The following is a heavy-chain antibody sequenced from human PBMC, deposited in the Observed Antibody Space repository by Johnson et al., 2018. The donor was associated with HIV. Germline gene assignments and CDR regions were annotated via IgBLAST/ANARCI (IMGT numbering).Heavy chain of an antibody. CDR1: GFTFSSYA. Sequence: VQLVESGGGVVQPGRSLRLSCTASGFTFSSYAMSWVRQAPGKGLEWVSAISGSGGSTYYADSVKGRFTISRDNSKNTLYLQMNSLRAEDTAVYYCARDGRITGTKDAFDIWGQGTMVTVSS. CDR3: ARDGRITGTKDAFDI. CDR2: ISGSGGST. D-gene: IGHD1-7*01. V-gene: IGHV3-23*04. J-gene: IGHJ3*02.